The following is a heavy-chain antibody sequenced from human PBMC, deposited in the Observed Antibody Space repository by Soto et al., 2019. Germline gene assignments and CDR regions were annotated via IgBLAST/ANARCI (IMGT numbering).Heavy chain of an antibody. Sequence: QVQLQESGPGLVKPSQTLSLTCTVSGGSISSGGYYWSWIRQHPGKGLEWIGYINYSGSTYNNPSLKSRVTISVNTSKNQFALKLSSVTAADTAVYYCARGETGSFDYWGQGTLVTVSS. D-gene: IGHD1-1*01. CDR2: INYSGST. CDR1: GGSISSGGYY. J-gene: IGHJ4*02. CDR3: ARGETGSFDY. V-gene: IGHV4-31*03.